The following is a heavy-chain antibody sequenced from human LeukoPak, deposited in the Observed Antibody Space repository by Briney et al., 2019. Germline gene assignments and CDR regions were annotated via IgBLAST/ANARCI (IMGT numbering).Heavy chain of an antibody. CDR2: ISYNGGRK. CDR3: ARQESRNYQYEGLDY. D-gene: IGHD3-16*01. V-gene: IGHV3-30*04. CDR1: GFSFSGYA. J-gene: IGHJ4*02. Sequence: PGRSLRLSCAASGFSFSGYAIHWVRQAPGKGLERVALISYNGGRKDYADSVKGRFTIDRDNSKNTVYLQMNSLRPDDTGIYSCARQESRNYQYEGLDYWGQGNLVTVSS.